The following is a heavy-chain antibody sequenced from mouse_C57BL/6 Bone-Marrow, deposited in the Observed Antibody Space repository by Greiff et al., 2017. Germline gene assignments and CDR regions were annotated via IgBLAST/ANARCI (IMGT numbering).Heavy chain of an antibody. J-gene: IGHJ2*01. CDR1: GYTFTDYY. CDR2: INPNNGGT. V-gene: IGHV1-26*01. Sequence: VQLQQSGPELVTPGASVKISCKASGYTFTDYYMNWVKQSHGKSLEWIGDINPNNGGTSYNQKFKGKATLTVDKSSSTAYMELRSLTSEDSAVYYCARGGYYFDYGGQGTTLTVSS. CDR3: ARGGYYFDY.